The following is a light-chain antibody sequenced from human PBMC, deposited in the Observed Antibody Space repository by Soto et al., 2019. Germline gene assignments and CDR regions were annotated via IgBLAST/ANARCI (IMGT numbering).Light chain of an antibody. Sequence: QSALTQPASVSGSPGQSITISCTGTSSDVGGYNYVSWYQQHPGKAPKLMIYDVSNRPSGVSNRFSGSKSGNTASLTISGLQAEDEADSYCSSYTSSSTLVVFGGGTQLTV. CDR3: SSYTSSSTLVV. CDR2: DVS. CDR1: SSDVGGYNY. J-gene: IGLJ2*01. V-gene: IGLV2-14*01.